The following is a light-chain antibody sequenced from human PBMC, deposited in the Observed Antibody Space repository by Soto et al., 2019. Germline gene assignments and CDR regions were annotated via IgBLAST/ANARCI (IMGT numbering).Light chain of an antibody. V-gene: IGLV1-40*01. Sequence: QSVLAQPPSVSLAPGQKVTMSCTGSSSNIGAGYDLHLYQQLPGTAPKLLLYGNSNRPSGVPDRFSGSKSGTSASLAITGLQAEDEADYYCQSYDSSLSAYVFGTGTKVTVL. CDR1: SSNIGAGYD. CDR3: QSYDSSLSAYV. CDR2: GNS. J-gene: IGLJ1*01.